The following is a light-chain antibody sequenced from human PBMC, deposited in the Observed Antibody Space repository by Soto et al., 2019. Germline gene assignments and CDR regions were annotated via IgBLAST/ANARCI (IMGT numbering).Light chain of an antibody. CDR3: QQYDSLPIT. V-gene: IGKV1-33*01. J-gene: IGKJ5*01. CDR2: DAP. Sequence: DIQLTQSPSSLPASVGDRVTITCQASQDISNYLNWYQQKPGKAPELLINDAPNLEMGVPSRFSGVGSGTDFTFTISSLQPEDIATYFCQQYDSLPITFGQGTRLEIK. CDR1: QDISNY.